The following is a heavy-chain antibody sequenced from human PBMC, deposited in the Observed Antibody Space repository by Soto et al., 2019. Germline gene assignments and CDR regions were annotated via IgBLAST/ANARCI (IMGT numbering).Heavy chain of an antibody. CDR1: GGTFSSYA. V-gene: IGHV1-69*12. D-gene: IGHD2-2*01. J-gene: IGHJ6*02. Sequence: QVQLVQSGAEVKKPGSSVKVSCKASGGTFSSYAISWVRQAPGQGLEWMGGIIPIFGTANYAQKFQGRVTITADASTSRAYMGLSSLRSEDTAVYYCAGHVPAAGYYYGMDVWGQGTTVTVS. CDR2: IIPIFGTA. CDR3: AGHVPAAGYYYGMDV.